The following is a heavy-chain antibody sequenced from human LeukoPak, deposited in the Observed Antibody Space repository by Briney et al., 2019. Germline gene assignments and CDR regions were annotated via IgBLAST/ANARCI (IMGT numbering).Heavy chain of an antibody. D-gene: IGHD4-23*01. CDR2: IFYSGSA. Sequence: PSETLSLTCNVSGVSISSTTYYWGWIRQPPGKGLEWIGSIFYSGSAYYNPSLESRLAIPLDTSKNQFSLRLTSVTAADTGVYFCARIGHGANSHLKWYFDLWGRGTLVTVSS. CDR3: ARIGHGANSHLKWYFDL. J-gene: IGHJ2*01. CDR1: GVSISSTTYY. V-gene: IGHV4-39*01.